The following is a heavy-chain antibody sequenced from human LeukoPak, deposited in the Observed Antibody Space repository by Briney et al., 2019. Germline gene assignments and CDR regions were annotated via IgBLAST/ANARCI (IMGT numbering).Heavy chain of an antibody. V-gene: IGHV4-34*01. D-gene: IGHD6-19*01. J-gene: IGHJ6*03. CDR2: VNHSGST. Sequence: PSETLSLTCAVYGGSFSGYYWSWIRQPPGKGLEWIGEVNHSGSTNYNPSLKSRVTISVDTSKNQFSLKLSSVTAADTAVYYCAREGFAVAQKYMDVWGKGTTVTVSS. CDR1: GGSFSGYY. CDR3: AREGFAVAQKYMDV.